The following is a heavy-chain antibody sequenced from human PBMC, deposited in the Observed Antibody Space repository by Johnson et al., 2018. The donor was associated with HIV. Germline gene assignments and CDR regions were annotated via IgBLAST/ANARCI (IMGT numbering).Heavy chain of an antibody. V-gene: IGHV3-15*01. J-gene: IGHJ3*02. CDR1: GFTFSNAW. D-gene: IGHD1-26*01. CDR3: TAPIVEAIDAFDI. Sequence: EQLVESGGGVVQPGRSLRLSCAVSGFTFSNAWMTLVRQAPVKGLEWVGRIKSKSDGGTTDYAAPVKGRFSISRDDAKNTLYLQMNSLETEDTAVYYCTAPIVEAIDAFDIWGQGTKVTVSS. CDR2: IKSKSDGGTT.